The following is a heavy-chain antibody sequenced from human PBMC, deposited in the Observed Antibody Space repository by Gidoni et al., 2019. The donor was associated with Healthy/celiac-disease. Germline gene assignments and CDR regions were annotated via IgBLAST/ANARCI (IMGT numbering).Heavy chain of an antibody. Sequence: QVQLVQSRAEVKKPGSSVQFSCKASGCTFSSYAISWVRQAPGQGLEWMGGVIPILGTANNAQKFQGRVTITADESTRTAYMELSSLRSEDTAVDYCARELGYCTNGVCLGDWFDPWGQGTLVTVSS. J-gene: IGHJ5*02. V-gene: IGHV1-69*01. CDR1: GCTFSSYA. CDR3: ARELGYCTNGVCLGDWFDP. D-gene: IGHD2-8*01. CDR2: VIPILGTA.